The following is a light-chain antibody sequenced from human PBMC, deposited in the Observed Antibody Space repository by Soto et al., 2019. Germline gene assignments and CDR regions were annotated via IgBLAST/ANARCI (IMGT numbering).Light chain of an antibody. Sequence: QSALTQPAAVSGSPGQSITISCTGSSSDFGRYKYVSWYQQHPDKAPRLIIYEVTNRPSGVSSRFSGSKSHNTASLTISGLQAEYEADYYSSSYIYDTTYVFGNGTKVTVL. V-gene: IGLV2-14*01. J-gene: IGLJ1*01. CDR3: SSYIYDTTYV. CDR2: EVT. CDR1: SSDFGRYKY.